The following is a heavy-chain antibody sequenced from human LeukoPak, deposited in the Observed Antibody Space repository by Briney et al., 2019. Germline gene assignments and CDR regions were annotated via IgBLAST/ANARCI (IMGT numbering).Heavy chain of an antibody. D-gene: IGHD6-25*01. CDR3: ARQEAAFDY. CDR2: IYCSGST. Sequence: PSETLSLTCTVSGGSISSYYWSWIRQPPGKGLEWIGYIYCSGSTNYNPSLKSRVTISVDTSKNQFSLKLSSVTAADTAVYYCARQEAAFDYWGQGTLVTVSS. J-gene: IGHJ4*02. CDR1: GGSISSYY. V-gene: IGHV4-59*08.